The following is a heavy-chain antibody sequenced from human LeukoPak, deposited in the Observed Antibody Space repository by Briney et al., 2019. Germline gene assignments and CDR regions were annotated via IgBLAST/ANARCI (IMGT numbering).Heavy chain of an antibody. Sequence: ASVKVSCKASGYTFIGYYMHWVRQAPGQGLEWMGWINPNSGGTNYAQKFQGRVTMTRDTSISTAYMELRSLRSDDTAVYYCARTPTANIVLVKADFFEVWGQGTLVTVSS. CDR2: INPNSGGT. CDR1: GYTFIGYY. CDR3: ARTPTANIVLVKADFFEV. J-gene: IGHJ4*02. V-gene: IGHV1-2*02. D-gene: IGHD2-8*02.